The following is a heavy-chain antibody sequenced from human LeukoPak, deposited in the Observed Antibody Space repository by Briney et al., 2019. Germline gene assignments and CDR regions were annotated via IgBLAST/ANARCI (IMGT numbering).Heavy chain of an antibody. J-gene: IGHJ4*02. D-gene: IGHD1-1*01. CDR1: GGSISNSPYF. V-gene: IGHV4-39*01. CDR2: ISYTGIT. CDR3: ARQSYTDNFPRFFDH. Sequence: PSETLSLTCSVCGGSISNSPYFWAWVRQSPGKGLEWIGTISYTGITYYSPSLRSRVTIFVATSNNYFSLKVKSVTAADTAVYFCARQSYTDNFPRFFDHWGQGTLVTVSS.